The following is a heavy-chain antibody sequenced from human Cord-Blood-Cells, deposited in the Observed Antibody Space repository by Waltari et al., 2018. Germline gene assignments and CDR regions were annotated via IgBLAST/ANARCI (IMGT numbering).Heavy chain of an antibody. CDR2: NIPILVKA. V-gene: IGHV1-69*09. CDR3: ARDQGNWFDP. J-gene: IGHJ5*02. CDR1: GGTLSSYA. Sequence: QVQLVQSGAEVKKPGSSVKVSCKASGGTLSSYAISWVRQAPGKGLEWMERNIPILVKANYAQKYQSRVTSTADKSTGTAYMERSSLRSEDTAVYYCARDQGNWFDPWGQGTLVTVSS.